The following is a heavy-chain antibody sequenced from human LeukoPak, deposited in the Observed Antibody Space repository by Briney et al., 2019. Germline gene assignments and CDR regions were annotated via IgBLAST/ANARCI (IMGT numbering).Heavy chain of an antibody. CDR3: ARDYRGYGDYDY. CDR1: GFTFSSYW. V-gene: IGHV3-7*04. Sequence: GGSLRLSCAASGFTFSSYWMTWVRQAPGKGLEWVANIKQDGSERYYVDSVKGRFTVSRDNAKNSLYLQMNSLRAEDTAVYYCARDYRGYGDYDYWGQGTLVTVSS. CDR2: IKQDGSER. J-gene: IGHJ4*02. D-gene: IGHD4-17*01.